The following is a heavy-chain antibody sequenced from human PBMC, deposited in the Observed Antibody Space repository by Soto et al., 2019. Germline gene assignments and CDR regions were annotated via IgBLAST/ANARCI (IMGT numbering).Heavy chain of an antibody. CDR1: GASISNYY. Sequence: SETVSLTCTVSGASISNYYGSWIRQPPGKGLEWIAFIYSSGSANYNSSLKSRATISVDTYNNQFSLILASVTAADTAVYYCVIPGQPLSTVFWGPGTLVTVSS. D-gene: IGHD3-16*02. V-gene: IGHV4-59*01. CDR2: IYSSGSA. CDR3: VIPGQPLSTVF. J-gene: IGHJ4*02.